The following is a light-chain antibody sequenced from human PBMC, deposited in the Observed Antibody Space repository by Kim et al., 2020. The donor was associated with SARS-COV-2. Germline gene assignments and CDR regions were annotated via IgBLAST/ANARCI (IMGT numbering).Light chain of an antibody. J-gene: IGKJ4*01. CDR2: DAS. CDR3: QRYNDFPLT. Sequence: ASVGNRGTSTGRASQGISRYLAWYQQKPGKIPKLLIYDASTLHPGVPSRFSGSGCGTDFTLIISSLQPEDVATYYCQRYNDFPLTFGGGTKVEIK. V-gene: IGKV1-27*01. CDR1: QGISRY.